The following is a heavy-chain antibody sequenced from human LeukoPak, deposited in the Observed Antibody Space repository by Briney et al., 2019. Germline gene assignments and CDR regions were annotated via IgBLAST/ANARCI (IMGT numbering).Heavy chain of an antibody. V-gene: IGHV4-30-2*01. CDR3: ASGGGGSGSYPLFCLDY. CDR2: IYHSGST. D-gene: IGHD3-10*01. CDR1: GGSISSGGYY. J-gene: IGHJ4*02. Sequence: SETLSLTRTVSGGSISSGGYYWSWIRQPPGKGLEWIGYIYHSGSTYYNPSLKSRVTISVDRSKNQYSLKLSSVTAADTAVYYCASGGGGSGSYPLFCLDYWGQGTLVTVSS.